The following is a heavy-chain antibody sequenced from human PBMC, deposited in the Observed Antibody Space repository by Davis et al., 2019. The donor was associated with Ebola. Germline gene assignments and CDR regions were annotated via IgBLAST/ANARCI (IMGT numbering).Heavy chain of an antibody. J-gene: IGHJ4*02. CDR2: ISSSGEST. V-gene: IGHV3-23*01. CDR1: GFTFSSYA. D-gene: IGHD5-12*01. Sequence: PGGSLRLSCAASGFTFSSYAMSWVRQAPGKGLEWVSVISSSGESTYYAGSVKGRFTISRDNSKNTLYLQMNSLRAEDTAVYYCARDSGGYDYWGQGTLVTVSS. CDR3: ARDSGGYDY.